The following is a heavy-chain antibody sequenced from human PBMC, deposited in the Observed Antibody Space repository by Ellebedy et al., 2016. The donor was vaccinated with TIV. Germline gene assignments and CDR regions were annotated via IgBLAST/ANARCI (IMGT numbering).Heavy chain of an antibody. Sequence: ASVKVSXXASGYTFTSYDISWVRQAAGQGLEWMGWMTPNSGNTAYAQKFQGRLTMTGNTSIGTAYMELSSLRSEDTAVYYCARVDTTVRERYYMDVWGKGTTVTVS. J-gene: IGHJ6*03. CDR1: GYTFTSYD. CDR2: MTPNSGNT. CDR3: ARVDTTVRERYYMDV. V-gene: IGHV1-8*01. D-gene: IGHD3-10*01.